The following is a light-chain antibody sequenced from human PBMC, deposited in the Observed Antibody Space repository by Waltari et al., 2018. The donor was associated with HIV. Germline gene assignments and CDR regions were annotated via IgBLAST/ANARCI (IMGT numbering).Light chain of an antibody. CDR1: QGITNF. J-gene: IGKJ3*01. V-gene: IGKV1-16*01. Sequence: DVQMTQSPPSLSASVGDRVTITCRASQGITNFLAWCQQKPGKAPKSLIYAASRLQTGAPPRFSGSGSGTDFTLTISSLQPEDSAIYYCEQYRFYPFTFGPGTKVEIK. CDR2: AAS. CDR3: EQYRFYPFT.